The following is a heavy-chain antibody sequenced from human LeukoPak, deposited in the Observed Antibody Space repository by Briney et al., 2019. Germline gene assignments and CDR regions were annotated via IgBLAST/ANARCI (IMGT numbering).Heavy chain of an antibody. J-gene: IGHJ5*02. Sequence: QTWETLSLTCTVSGGSISSYYWSWIRQPPGKGLEWIGYIYYSGSTNYNPSLKSRVTISVDTSKNQFSLKLSSVTAADTAVYYCASVNYSDRFRFDPWGQGTLVTVSS. CDR2: IYYSGST. V-gene: IGHV4-59*12. CDR3: ASVNYSDRFRFDP. D-gene: IGHD3-22*01. CDR1: GGSISSYY.